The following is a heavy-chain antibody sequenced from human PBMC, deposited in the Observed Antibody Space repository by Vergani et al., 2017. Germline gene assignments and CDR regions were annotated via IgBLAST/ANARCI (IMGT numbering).Heavy chain of an antibody. V-gene: IGHV3-30-3*01. CDR2: ISYDGSNK. Sequence: QVQLVESGGGVVQPGGSLRLSCAASGFTFSSYAMHWVRQAPGKGLEWVAVISYDGSNKYYADSVKGRFTISRDNSKNTLYLQMNSLRAEDTAVYYCARGSGLSSTSSGDYMDVWGKGTTVTVSS. CDR1: GFTFSSYA. CDR3: ARGSGLSSTSSGDYMDV. J-gene: IGHJ6*03. D-gene: IGHD2-2*01.